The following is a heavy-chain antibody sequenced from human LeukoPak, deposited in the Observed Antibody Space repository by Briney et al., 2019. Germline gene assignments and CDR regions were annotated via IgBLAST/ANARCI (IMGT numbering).Heavy chain of an antibody. D-gene: IGHD4-23*01. CDR1: GFTFSDYY. Sequence: GGSLRLSCAASGFTFSDYYMSWIRQAPGKGLEWVGRIKSKTDGGTTDYAAPVKGRFTISRDDSKNTLYLQMNSLKTEDTAVYYCTTEIGGQAPFDYWGQGTLVTVSS. J-gene: IGHJ4*02. CDR3: TTEIGGQAPFDY. CDR2: IKSKTDGGTT. V-gene: IGHV3-15*01.